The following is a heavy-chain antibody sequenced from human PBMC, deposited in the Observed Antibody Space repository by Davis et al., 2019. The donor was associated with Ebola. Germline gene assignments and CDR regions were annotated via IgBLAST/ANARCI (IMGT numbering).Heavy chain of an antibody. CDR3: ARLHVGMDV. J-gene: IGHJ6*02. V-gene: IGHV4-39*01. CDR1: GGSISSSSYY. Sequence: PSETLSLTCTVSGGSISSSSYYWGWIRQPPGKGLEWIGSIYYSGSTYYNPSLKSRVTISVDTSKNQFSLKLSSVTAADTAVYYCARLHVGMDVWGQGTTVTVSS. CDR2: IYYSGST.